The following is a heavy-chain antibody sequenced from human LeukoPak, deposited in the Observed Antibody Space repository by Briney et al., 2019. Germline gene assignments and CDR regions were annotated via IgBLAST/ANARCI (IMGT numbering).Heavy chain of an antibody. CDR2: IRYDGSNK. CDR1: GFTFISYG. J-gene: IGHJ4*02. Sequence: GGSLRLSCAASGFTFISYGMHGMDWVRQAPGKGLEWVAFIRYDGSNKYYADSVKGRFTISRDNSKNTLYLQMNGLRAEDTAVYYCANVSPHLVSSGYYRSYYFDFWGQGTLVTVSS. D-gene: IGHD3-22*01. V-gene: IGHV3-30*02. CDR3: ANVSPHLVSSGYYRSYYFDF.